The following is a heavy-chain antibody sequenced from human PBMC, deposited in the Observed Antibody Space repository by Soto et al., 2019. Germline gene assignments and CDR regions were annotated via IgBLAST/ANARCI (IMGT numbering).Heavy chain of an antibody. CDR3: ARSIVVVTALDY. J-gene: IGHJ4*02. CDR2: ISAYNGNT. V-gene: IGHV1-18*01. CDR1: GYTFTNFG. D-gene: IGHD2-21*02. Sequence: ASVKVSCEASGYTFTNFGISCVRQAPGQGLEWMGWISAYNGNTNYAQNFQGRVTMTTDTSTSTAYMELSSLRSEDTAVYYCARSIVVVTALDYWGQGTLVTVSS.